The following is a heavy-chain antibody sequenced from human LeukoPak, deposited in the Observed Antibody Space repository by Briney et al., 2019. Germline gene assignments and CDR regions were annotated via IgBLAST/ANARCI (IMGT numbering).Heavy chain of an antibody. J-gene: IGHJ4*02. Sequence: GGSLRLSCAASGFTFSSYAMSWVRQAPGKGLEWVSAISGSGGSTYYADSVKGRFTISRDNSKNTLYLQMNSLRAEDTAVYYCAKGLFMITFGGVIAFDYWGQGTLVTVSS. CDR1: GFTFSSYA. D-gene: IGHD3-16*02. CDR2: ISGSGGST. CDR3: AKGLFMITFGGVIAFDY. V-gene: IGHV3-23*01.